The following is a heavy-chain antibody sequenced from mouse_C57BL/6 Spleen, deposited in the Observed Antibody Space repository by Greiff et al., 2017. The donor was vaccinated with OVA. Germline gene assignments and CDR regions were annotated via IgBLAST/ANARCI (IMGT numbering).Heavy chain of an antibody. CDR1: GYSFTDYN. V-gene: IGHV1-39*01. J-gene: IGHJ1*03. D-gene: IGHD2-5*01. CDR3: ARGNYSNYVWYFDV. Sequence: EVQLQESGPELVKPGASVKISCKASGYSFTDYNMNWVKQSNGKSLEWIGVINPNYGTTSYNQKFKGKATLTVDQSSSTAYMQLNSLTSEDSAVYYCARGNYSNYVWYFDVWGTGTTVTVSS. CDR2: INPNYGTT.